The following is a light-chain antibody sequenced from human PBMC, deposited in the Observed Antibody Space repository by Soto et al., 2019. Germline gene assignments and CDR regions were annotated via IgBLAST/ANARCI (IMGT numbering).Light chain of an antibody. CDR1: SSDVGGYQS. V-gene: IGLV2-11*01. CDR2: EAT. CDR3: ASHAGSSHAWV. J-gene: IGLJ3*02. Sequence: QSALTQPRSVSGSPGQSVTISCTGTSSDVGGYQSVSWYQQYPGKAPKVMIYEATKRPSGVPDRFSGSKSGNTASLTVSGLQADDEADYYCASHAGSSHAWVFGGGTQLTVL.